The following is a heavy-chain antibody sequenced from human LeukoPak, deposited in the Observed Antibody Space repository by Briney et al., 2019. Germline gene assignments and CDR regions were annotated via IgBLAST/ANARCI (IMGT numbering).Heavy chain of an antibody. V-gene: IGHV4-39*07. CDR2: IYYSGST. CDR3: ARDIGGYDRGYYFDY. Sequence: PSETLSLTCTVSGDSISSSSYYWGWIRQPPGKGLEWIGTIYYSGSTYYNPSLKSRVTISVDTSKNQFSLKLSSVTAADTAVYYCARDIGGYDRGYYFDYWGQGTLVTVSS. J-gene: IGHJ4*02. CDR1: GDSISSSSYY. D-gene: IGHD5-12*01.